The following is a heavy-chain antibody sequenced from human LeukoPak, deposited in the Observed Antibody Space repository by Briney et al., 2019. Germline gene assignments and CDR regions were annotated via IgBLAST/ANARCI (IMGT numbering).Heavy chain of an antibody. CDR1: GFTFSTYA. CDR3: LGYCSGGSCYSGAH. CDR2: ISTTGGNT. Sequence: GGSLRLSCAASGFTFSTYAMSWVRQAPGKGLEWVSAISTTGGNTYYADSVKGRFTISRDNSKNTQFLQMNSLRGEDTAVYYRLGYCSGGSCYSGAHWGQGTLVTVSS. V-gene: IGHV3-23*01. J-gene: IGHJ4*02. D-gene: IGHD2-15*01.